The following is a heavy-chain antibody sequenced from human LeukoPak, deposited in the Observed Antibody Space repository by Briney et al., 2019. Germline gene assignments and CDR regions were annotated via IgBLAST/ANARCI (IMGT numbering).Heavy chain of an antibody. CDR1: GFAFSSFA. CDR3: TKELHVAVAVADYYYFYMDV. Sequence: GGSLRLSCAASGFAFSSFAMGWVRQSPGKGLEWLSTINGGGNTTFYADSVKGRFTISRDSSKNTLYLHMDGLRPDDTAIYYCTKELHVAVAVADYYYFYMDVWGRGTAVSVSS. CDR2: INGGGNTT. J-gene: IGHJ6*03. D-gene: IGHD6-19*01. V-gene: IGHV3-23*01.